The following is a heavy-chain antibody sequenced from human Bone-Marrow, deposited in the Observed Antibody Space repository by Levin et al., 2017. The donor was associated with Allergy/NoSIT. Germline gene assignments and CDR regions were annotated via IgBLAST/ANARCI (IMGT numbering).Heavy chain of an antibody. CDR1: GYSFTGYY. V-gene: IGHV1-2*02. CDR2: INPKSGST. CDR3: VRDRLQQFAYYGMDV. D-gene: IGHD5-24*01. J-gene: IGHJ6*02. Sequence: ASVKVSCKASGYSFTGYYLHWVRQAPGQGLEWMGWINPKSGSTNFGQKFQCRVTLTRDTSISTAYMELSRLTSDDTAVYYCVRDRLQQFAYYGMDVWGQGTTVTVSS.